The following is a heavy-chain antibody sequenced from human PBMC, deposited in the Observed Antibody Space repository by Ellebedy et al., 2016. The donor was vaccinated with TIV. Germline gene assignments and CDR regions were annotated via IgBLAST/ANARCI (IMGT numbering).Heavy chain of an antibody. J-gene: IGHJ4*02. D-gene: IGHD1-26*01. Sequence: GESLKISCAASGFTFSDHYMDWVRQAPGKGLEWIGRIRDKANTYRTEYAASVKGRFTIPIDDSKNSLYLQMNSLSTEDTAVYYCASSGSYPPFDYWGQGTLVTVSS. CDR3: ASSGSYPPFDY. CDR2: IRDKANTYRT. V-gene: IGHV3-72*01. CDR1: GFTFSDHY.